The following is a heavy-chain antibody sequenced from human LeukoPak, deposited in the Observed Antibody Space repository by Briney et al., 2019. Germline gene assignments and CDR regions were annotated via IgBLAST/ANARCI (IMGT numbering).Heavy chain of an antibody. J-gene: IGHJ4*02. CDR2: ISKDGSDK. D-gene: IGHD1-7*01. V-gene: IGHV3-30-3*01. CDR3: ARDYWWNYDY. Sequence: GGSLRLPCAASGFTFSDYAMHWVRQAPGKGLEWVAVISKDGSDKYYPGSVRGRFTISRDNSKNTIYLQMDSLRAEDTAIYYCARDYWWNYDYWGQGTLVTVSS. CDR1: GFTFSDYA.